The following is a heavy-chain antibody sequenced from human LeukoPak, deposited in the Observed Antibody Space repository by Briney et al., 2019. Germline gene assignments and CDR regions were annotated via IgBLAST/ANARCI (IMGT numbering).Heavy chain of an antibody. D-gene: IGHD3-22*01. CDR3: APTYYYESSGHQ. CDR1: GFTFDDYA. V-gene: IGHV3-9*01. J-gene: IGHJ4*02. Sequence: SGGSLRLSCAASGFTFDDYAMHWVRQAPGKGLEWVSGISWNSGSIGYADSVKGRFTISRDNAKNSLYLQMNNLRVEDTAVYYCAPTYYYESSGHQGGQGTLVTVSA. CDR2: ISWNSGSI.